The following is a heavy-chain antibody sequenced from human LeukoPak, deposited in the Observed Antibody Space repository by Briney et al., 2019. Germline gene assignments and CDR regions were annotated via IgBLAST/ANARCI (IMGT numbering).Heavy chain of an antibody. J-gene: IGHJ4*02. V-gene: IGHV4-61*02. CDR2: IYTSGST. CDR1: GGSISSGSYY. CDR3: ARMVRRTFHFDY. Sequence: SETLSLTCTVSGGSISSGSYYWSWIRQPAGKGLEWIGRIYTSGSTNYNPSLKSRVTISVDTSKNQFSLKLSSVSAADTAVYYCARMVRRTFHFDYWGQGTLVTVSS. D-gene: IGHD3-16*01.